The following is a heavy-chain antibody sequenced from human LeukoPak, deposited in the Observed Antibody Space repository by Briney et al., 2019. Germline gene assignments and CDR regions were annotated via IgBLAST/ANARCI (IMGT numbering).Heavy chain of an antibody. CDR1: GFTFSSYA. CDR2: ISGSGGST. V-gene: IGHV3-23*01. D-gene: IGHD3-22*01. CDR3: ANPLLYLDSSGSPSDY. J-gene: IGHJ4*02. Sequence: PGGSLRLSCAASGFTFSSYAMSWVRQAPGKGLEWVSAISGSGGSTYYADSVKGRFTISRDNSKNTLYLQMNSLRAEDTAVYYCANPLLYLDSSGSPSDYWDQGTLVTVSS.